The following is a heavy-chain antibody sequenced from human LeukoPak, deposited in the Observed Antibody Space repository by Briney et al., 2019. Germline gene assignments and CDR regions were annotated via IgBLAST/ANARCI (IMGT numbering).Heavy chain of an antibody. Sequence: SETLSLTCTVSGGSISSGGYYWSWIRQHPGKGLEWIGYIYYSGSTYYNPSLKSRVTISVDTSKNQFSLELSSVTAADTAVYYCARDARGGYDWDYFDYWGQGTLVTVSS. CDR1: GGSISSGGYY. CDR3: ARDARGGYDWDYFDY. J-gene: IGHJ4*02. CDR2: IYYSGST. D-gene: IGHD5-12*01. V-gene: IGHV4-31*03.